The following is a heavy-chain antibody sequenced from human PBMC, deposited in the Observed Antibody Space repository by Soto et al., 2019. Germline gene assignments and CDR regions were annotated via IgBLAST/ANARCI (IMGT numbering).Heavy chain of an antibody. CDR1: GFTFSDHY. D-gene: IGHD3-10*01. V-gene: IGHV3-72*01. CDR2: SRNRANNYDT. Sequence: EVQLVESGGGLVQPGGSLRLSCAASGFTFSDHYMDWVRQAPGKGLEWVGRSRNRANNYDTQYGASVKGRFTLSRDDSKNSLYLQMNSLKPEDTAVYYCTSPTRSGDGFDLWGQGTMVIVSS. CDR3: TSPTRSGDGFDL. J-gene: IGHJ3*01.